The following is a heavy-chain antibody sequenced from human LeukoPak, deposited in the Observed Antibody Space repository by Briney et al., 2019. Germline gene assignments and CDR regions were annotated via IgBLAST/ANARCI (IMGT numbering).Heavy chain of an antibody. J-gene: IGHJ4*02. CDR1: GGTFTSYT. CDR2: IIPILGIA. D-gene: IGHD5-12*01. Sequence: SVTVPCMPSGGTFTSYTISWVRQAPGHGLEWMGRIIPILGIAHSAQTFQGRVTITADKSSSTANMELSSLRAEDTAVYYCARGVTATYTPHLDYWGRGTLVSVSS. V-gene: IGHV1-69*02. CDR3: ARGVTATYTPHLDY.